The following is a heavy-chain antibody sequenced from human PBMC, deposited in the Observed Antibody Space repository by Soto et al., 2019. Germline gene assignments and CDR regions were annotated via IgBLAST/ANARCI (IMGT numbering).Heavy chain of an antibody. CDR2: IIPTFDTT. J-gene: IGHJ4*02. Sequence: VQLVQSGAEVKKPGSSVKVSCKASGGTFTSFPFSWVRQAPGQGLEWMGGIIPTFDTTNYASKFQGRLTITADESTTTSYMELRGLTSVDTDIYYCARESGDYGRPYFDYWGQGTLVTVSS. CDR1: GGTFTSFP. V-gene: IGHV1-69*01. D-gene: IGHD4-17*01. CDR3: ARESGDYGRPYFDY.